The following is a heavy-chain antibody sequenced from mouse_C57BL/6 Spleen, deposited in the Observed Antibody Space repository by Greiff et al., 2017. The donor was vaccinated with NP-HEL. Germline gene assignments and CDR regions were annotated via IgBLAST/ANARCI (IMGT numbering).Heavy chain of an antibody. V-gene: IGHV1-7*01. CDR3: ARYYDYDPYAMDY. CDR2: INPSSGYT. D-gene: IGHD2-4*01. CDR1: GYTFTSYW. Sequence: VQLVESGAELAKPGASVKLSCKASGYTFTSYWMHWVKQRPGQGLEWIGYINPSSGYTKYNQKFKDKATLTADKSSSTAYMQLSSLTYEDSAVYYCARYYDYDPYAMDYWGQGTSVTVSS. J-gene: IGHJ4*01.